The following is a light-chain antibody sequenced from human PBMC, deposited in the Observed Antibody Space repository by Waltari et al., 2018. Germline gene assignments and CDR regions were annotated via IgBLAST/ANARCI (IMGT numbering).Light chain of an antibody. CDR3: QQYDKVPSIT. Sequence: DIQMTQSPSSLSASVGDRVTLTCQASQDIKNYINWYQQKPGKAPKLLIYDASNLEAGVTSRFRGSGSGTNFTFTISSLQSEDIATYYCQQYDKVPSITFGQGTRLDIK. J-gene: IGKJ5*01. V-gene: IGKV1-33*01. CDR2: DAS. CDR1: QDIKNY.